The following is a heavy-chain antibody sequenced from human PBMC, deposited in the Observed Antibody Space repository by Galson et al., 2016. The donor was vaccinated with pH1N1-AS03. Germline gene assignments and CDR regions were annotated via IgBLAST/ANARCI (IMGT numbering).Heavy chain of an antibody. J-gene: IGHJ6*02. V-gene: IGHV1-2*04. Sequence: SVKVSCKASGYIFTGFYVHWVRQAPGQGVEWMGWINPNNGVTNYAQKFQAWVTMTGDTSISTAYMELYGLKSDDTAVYYCARDPRGPCSSATCATTYYFGMDVWGQGTLVIVSS. D-gene: IGHD1-26*01. CDR3: ARDPRGPCSSATCATTYYFGMDV. CDR1: GYIFTGFY. CDR2: INPNNGVT.